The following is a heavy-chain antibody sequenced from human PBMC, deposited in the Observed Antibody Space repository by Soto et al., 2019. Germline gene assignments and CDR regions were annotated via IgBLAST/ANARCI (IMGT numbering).Heavy chain of an antibody. J-gene: IGHJ6*03. CDR2: INHSGST. CDR3: ARGFPGWLAARPAYYYYYMDV. D-gene: IGHD6-6*01. V-gene: IGHV4-34*01. CDR1: GGSFSGYY. Sequence: SETLSLTCAVYGGSFSGYYWSWIRQPPGKGLEWIGEINHSGSTNYNPSLKSRVPIQVDTSKNQFSLKLSSVTAADTAVYYCARGFPGWLAARPAYYYYYMDVWGKGTTVTVSS.